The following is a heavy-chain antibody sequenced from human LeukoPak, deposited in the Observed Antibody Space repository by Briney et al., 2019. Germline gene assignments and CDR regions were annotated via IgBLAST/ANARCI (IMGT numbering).Heavy chain of an antibody. D-gene: IGHD2-21*02. Sequence: GGSLRLSCAASGFIFSSYGMHWVRQAPGKGLEWVAVISYDGSNKYYADSVKGRFTISRDNSKNTLYLQMNSLRAEDTAVYYCAKDTSWVTHNYYGMDVWGQGTTVTVSS. CDR2: ISYDGSNK. V-gene: IGHV3-30*18. CDR1: GFIFSSYG. J-gene: IGHJ6*02. CDR3: AKDTSWVTHNYYGMDV.